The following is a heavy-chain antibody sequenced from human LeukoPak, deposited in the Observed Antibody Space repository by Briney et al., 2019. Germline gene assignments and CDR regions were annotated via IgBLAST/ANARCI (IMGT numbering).Heavy chain of an antibody. D-gene: IGHD2-15*01. CDR1: GGSISSSSYY. J-gene: IGHJ5*02. CDR3: ARVVVAATIRNWFDP. V-gene: IGHV4-39*07. CDR2: IYHSGST. Sequence: SETLSLTCTVSGGSISSSSYYWGWIPQPPGKGLEWIGSIYHSGSTYYNPSLKSRVTISVDTSKNQFSLKLSSVTAADTAVYYCARVVVAATIRNWFDPWGQGTLVTVPS.